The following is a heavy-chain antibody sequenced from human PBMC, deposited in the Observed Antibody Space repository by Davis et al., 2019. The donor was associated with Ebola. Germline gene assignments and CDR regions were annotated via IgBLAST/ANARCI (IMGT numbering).Heavy chain of an antibody. J-gene: IGHJ4*02. CDR1: GFTFSSYS. V-gene: IGHV3-9*01. Sequence: SLKISCAASGFTFSSYSMNWVRQAPGKGLEWVSGISWNSGSIGYADSVKGRFTISRDNAKNSLYLQMNSLRAEDTALYYCAKAGRFLEWLWGPEGFDYWGQGTLVTVSS. CDR3: AKAGRFLEWLWGPEGFDY. CDR2: ISWNSGSI. D-gene: IGHD3-3*01.